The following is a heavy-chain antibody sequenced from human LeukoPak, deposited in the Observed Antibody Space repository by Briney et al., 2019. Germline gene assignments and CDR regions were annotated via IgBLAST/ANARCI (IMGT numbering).Heavy chain of an antibody. CDR3: ARPPEYSRLRLPFGC. V-gene: IGHV3-30*04. CDR2: ISSDGSKK. CDR1: GFTLTSYA. Sequence: PGGSLRLSCAASGFTLTSYALHWVRQAPGKGLEWVSVISSDGSKKYYADSVKGRFTISRDNSKNTLYLQMNSLRGEKTAVYYCARPPEYSRLRLPFGCWGQGTLVTVYS. J-gene: IGHJ4*02. D-gene: IGHD5-12*01.